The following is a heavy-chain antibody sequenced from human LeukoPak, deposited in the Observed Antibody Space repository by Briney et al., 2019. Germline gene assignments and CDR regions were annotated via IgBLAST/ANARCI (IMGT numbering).Heavy chain of an antibody. D-gene: IGHD2-8*01. CDR3: ARRFYQTNVYDRHFDH. V-gene: IGHV3-74*03. J-gene: IGHJ4*02. CDR1: GFTFSRDW. Sequence: GGSLRLSCAASGFTFSRDWMHWVRQAPGKGPEWVSRISDDGSITTYADSVQGRFTISRDNAKSTMFLQMDSLRAEDTAVYFCARRFYQTNVYDRHFDHWGQGILVTVSS. CDR2: ISDDGSIT.